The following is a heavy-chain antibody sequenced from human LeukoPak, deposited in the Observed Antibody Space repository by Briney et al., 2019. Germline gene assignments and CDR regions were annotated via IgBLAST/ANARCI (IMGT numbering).Heavy chain of an antibody. Sequence: GRSLRLSCAASGFTFSSYAMSWVRQAPGKGLEWVSLSGSGGSTYYADSVKGRFTISRDNSKNTLYLQMNSLRAEDTAVYYCAKVYVSAGLGFDYWGQGTLVTVSS. V-gene: IGHV3-23*01. CDR1: GFTFSSYA. D-gene: IGHD3-10*02. CDR3: AKVYVSAGLGFDY. J-gene: IGHJ4*02. CDR2: SGSGGST.